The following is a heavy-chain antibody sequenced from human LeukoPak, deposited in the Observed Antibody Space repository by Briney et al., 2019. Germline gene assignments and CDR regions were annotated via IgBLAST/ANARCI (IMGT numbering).Heavy chain of an antibody. D-gene: IGHD2-15*01. V-gene: IGHV1-69*06. CDR3: ARAREYCSGGSCYGEYFDY. CDR1: GGTFSSYA. CDR2: IIPIFGTA. J-gene: IGHJ4*02. Sequence: SVKVSCKASGGTFSSYAISWVRQAPGQGLEWMGGIIPIFGTANYAQKFQGRVTITADKSTSTAYMELSSLRSEDTAVYYCARAREYCSGGSCYGEYFDYWGQGTLVTVPS.